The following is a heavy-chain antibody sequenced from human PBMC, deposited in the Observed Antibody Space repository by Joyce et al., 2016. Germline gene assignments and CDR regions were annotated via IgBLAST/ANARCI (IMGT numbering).Heavy chain of an antibody. CDR2: ITRGASDT. J-gene: IGHJ6*02. Sequence: EVQLVESGGGLIQPGGSLRLSCAASGFIFSGFWMHWVRQAPGKGVVLVSTITRGASDTTYVDSVKGRVTMSRDNAKNILYLQMNNLGAEDTAVYYCGRGHYYAMDVWGQGTTVTVSS. CDR3: GRGHYYAMDV. V-gene: IGHV3-74*03. CDR1: GFIFSGFW.